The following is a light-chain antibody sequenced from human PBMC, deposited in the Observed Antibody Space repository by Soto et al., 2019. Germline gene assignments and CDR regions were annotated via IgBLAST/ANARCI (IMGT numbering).Light chain of an antibody. V-gene: IGKV1-9*01. Sequence: DIEVAHSPSSLSASVGDRVTITCRASQSIGRFLNWHQQKPGKAPNVLINVASTLRSGVPSRFSGSGSGTEFTLTISSLQPEDFAVYYCQQYNNWPRTSAQRAKVDIK. CDR1: QSIGRF. CDR2: VAS. J-gene: IGKJ1*01. CDR3: QQYNNWPRT.